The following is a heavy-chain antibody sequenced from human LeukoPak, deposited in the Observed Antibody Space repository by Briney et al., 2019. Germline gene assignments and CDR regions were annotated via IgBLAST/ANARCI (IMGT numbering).Heavy chain of an antibody. V-gene: IGHV4-38-2*02. CDR3: ARVVRATSIDS. J-gene: IGHJ4*02. CDR1: GSSISSDYY. Sequence: PSETLSLTCSVSGSSISSDYYWGWVRQPPGKGLEWIGSIKHRGRSYYNPSLKSRVTISVDTSKNQFSLQLSSVTAADTAVYHCARVVRATSIDSWGQGTLVTVSP. CDR2: IKHRGRS. D-gene: IGHD2-15*01.